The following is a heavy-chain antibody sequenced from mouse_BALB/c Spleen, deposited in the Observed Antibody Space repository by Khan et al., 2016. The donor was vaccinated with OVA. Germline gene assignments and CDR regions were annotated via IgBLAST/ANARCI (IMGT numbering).Heavy chain of an antibody. CDR1: GYSITSGYG. D-gene: IGHD1-2*01. CDR2: ISYSGST. J-gene: IGHJ2*01. V-gene: IGHV3-2*02. Sequence: VQLQQSGPGLVKPSQTLSLTCTVTGYSITSGYGWNWIRQFPGNKLEWMGYISYSGSTNYNPSLKSRISITRDTSKNQFFLQLNSVTTEDTTTYYCARTARIKYWGQGTTLTVSS. CDR3: ARTARIKY.